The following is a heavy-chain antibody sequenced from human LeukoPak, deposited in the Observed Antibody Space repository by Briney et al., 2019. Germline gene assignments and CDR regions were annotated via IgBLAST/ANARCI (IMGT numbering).Heavy chain of an antibody. V-gene: IGHV3-21*01. CDR3: ARDAGGYCSSTSCYVDY. Sequence: GGSLRLSCAASGFTFSSYSMNWVRQAPGKGLEWVSSISSSSSYIYYADSVKGRFTISRDNAKNSLYLQMNSLRAEDTAVYYCARDAGGYCSSTSCYVDYWAREPWSPSPQ. CDR1: GFTFSSYS. J-gene: IGHJ4*02. CDR2: ISSSSSYI. D-gene: IGHD2-2*01.